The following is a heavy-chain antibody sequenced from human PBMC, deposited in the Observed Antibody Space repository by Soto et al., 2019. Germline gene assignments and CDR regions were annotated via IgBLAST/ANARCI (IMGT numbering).Heavy chain of an antibody. CDR2: IIPIFGTA. V-gene: IGHV1-69*13. J-gene: IGHJ6*02. CDR1: GGTFSSYA. Sequence: SVKVSCKASGGTFSSYAISWVRQAPGQGLEWMGGIIPIFGTANYAQKFQGRVTITADESTSTAYMELSSLRSEDTAVYYCARAGTAARQDYYGMDGWGQGTTVTVSS. D-gene: IGHD6-6*01. CDR3: ARAGTAARQDYYGMDG.